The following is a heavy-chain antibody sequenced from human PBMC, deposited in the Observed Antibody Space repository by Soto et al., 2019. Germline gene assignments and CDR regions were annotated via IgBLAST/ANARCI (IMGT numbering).Heavy chain of an antibody. J-gene: IGHJ4*02. Sequence: TLSLTCAVSGDSISTYYCMWIRQPPGKALEWLALIYWDDDKRYSPSLKSRLTITKDTSKNQVVLTMTNMDPVDTATYYCAHSYTAMVIGGVRFDYWGQGTLVTVS. V-gene: IGHV2-5*08. CDR1: GDSISTYYC. CDR3: AHSYTAMVIGGVRFDY. D-gene: IGHD5-18*01. CDR2: IYWDDDK.